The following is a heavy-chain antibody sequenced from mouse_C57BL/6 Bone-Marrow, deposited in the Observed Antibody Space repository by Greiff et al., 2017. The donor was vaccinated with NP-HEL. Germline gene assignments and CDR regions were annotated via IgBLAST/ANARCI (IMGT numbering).Heavy chain of an antibody. Sequence: QVQLQQSGAELVRPGASVTLSCKASGYTFTDYEMHWVKQTPVHGLEWIGAIDPETGGTAYNQKFKGKAILTADKSSSTAYMELRSLTSEDSAVYYCTKRAWDFDYWGQGTTLTVSS. V-gene: IGHV1-15*01. CDR3: TKRAWDFDY. J-gene: IGHJ2*01. CDR2: IDPETGGT. CDR1: GYTFTDYE. D-gene: IGHD3-3*01.